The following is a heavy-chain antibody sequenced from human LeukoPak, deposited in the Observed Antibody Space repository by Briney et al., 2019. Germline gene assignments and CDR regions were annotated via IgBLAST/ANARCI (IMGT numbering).Heavy chain of an antibody. CDR2: ISSSSSYI. V-gene: IGHV3-21*04. CDR1: GFTFSSYS. D-gene: IGHD5-24*01. Sequence: GGSLRLSCAASGFTFSSYSMNWVRQAPGKGLEWVSSISSSSSYIYYADSVKGRFTISRDNSKNTLYLQMNSLRAEDTAVYYCARERWLQSGYFDYWGQGTLVTVSS. J-gene: IGHJ4*02. CDR3: ARERWLQSGYFDY.